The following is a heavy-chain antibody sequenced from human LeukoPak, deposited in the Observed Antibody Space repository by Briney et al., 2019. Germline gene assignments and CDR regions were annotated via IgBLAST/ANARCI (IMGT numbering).Heavy chain of an antibody. CDR2: IIPILGIA. CDR3: ARGLVNLPPGDY. V-gene: IGHV1-69*04. CDR1: GGTFSSYA. Sequence: ASVKVSCKASGGTFSSYAISWVRQAPGQGLEWMGRIIPILGIANYAQKFQGRVTITADKSTSTAYMELSSLRSEDTAVYYCARGLVNLPPGDYWGQGSLVTVSS. D-gene: IGHD5-24*01. J-gene: IGHJ4*02.